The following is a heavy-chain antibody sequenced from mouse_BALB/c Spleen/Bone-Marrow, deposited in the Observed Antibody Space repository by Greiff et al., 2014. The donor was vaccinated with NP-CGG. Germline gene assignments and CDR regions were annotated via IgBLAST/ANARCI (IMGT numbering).Heavy chain of an antibody. CDR3: ARYYYGFLDY. D-gene: IGHD1-2*01. V-gene: IGHV2-9*02. CDR2: IWAGGST. J-gene: IGHJ2*01. CDR1: GFSLTSYG. Sequence: QVQLKDSGPGLVAPSQSLSITCTVSGFSLTSYGVHWVRQPPGKGLEWLGVIWAGGSTNYNSALMSRLSISEDNSKSQVFLKMNSLQTDDTAMYYCARYYYGFLDYWGQGTTLTVSS.